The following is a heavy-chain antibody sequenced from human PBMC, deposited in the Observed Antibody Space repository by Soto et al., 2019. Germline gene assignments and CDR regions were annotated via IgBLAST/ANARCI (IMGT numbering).Heavy chain of an antibody. J-gene: IGHJ5*02. Sequence: ASVKVSGKASGYTFTTSAIHWVRQAPGQSLEWMGCINGGNGDTEYSRKFQDRVTFTRDASASTAYMDLSSLRSEDTALYFCASERPRGEFDPWGQGTLVTVSS. V-gene: IGHV1-3*01. CDR2: INGGNGDT. CDR1: GYTFTTSA. D-gene: IGHD3-16*01. CDR3: ASERPRGEFDP.